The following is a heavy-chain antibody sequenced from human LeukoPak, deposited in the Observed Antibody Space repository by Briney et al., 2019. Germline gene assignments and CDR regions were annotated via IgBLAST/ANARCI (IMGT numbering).Heavy chain of an antibody. J-gene: IGHJ2*01. V-gene: IGHV3-30*03. D-gene: IGHD2-15*01. Sequence: GGSLRLSCVASGFTFNIHGMHWVRQAPNKGLEWVAVISHDGNHQYYGGSVKGRFTVSRDNAKNSLYLQMNSLTAEDTAVYYCARDYFSRAAVLGYFDLWGRGTLVTVSS. CDR3: ARDYFSRAAVLGYFDL. CDR1: GFTFNIHG. CDR2: ISHDGNHQ.